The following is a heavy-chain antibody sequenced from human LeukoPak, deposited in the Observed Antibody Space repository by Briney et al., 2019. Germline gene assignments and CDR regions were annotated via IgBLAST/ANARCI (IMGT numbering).Heavy chain of an antibody. D-gene: IGHD3-22*01. CDR2: ISSSSSYI. J-gene: IGHJ4*02. Sequence: AGGSLRPSCAASGFTFSSYSMNWVRQAPGKGLEWVSSISSSSSYIYYADSVKGRFTISRDNAKNSLYLQMNSLRAEDTAVYYCARDDSSPFDYWGQGTLVTVSS. CDR3: ARDDSSPFDY. CDR1: GFTFSSYS. V-gene: IGHV3-21*01.